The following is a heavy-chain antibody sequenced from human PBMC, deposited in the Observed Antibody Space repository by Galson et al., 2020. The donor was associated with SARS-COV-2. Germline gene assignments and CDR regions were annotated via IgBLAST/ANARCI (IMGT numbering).Heavy chain of an antibody. Sequence: ASVKVSCKASGYTFTSYGINWVRQAPGQGLEWVGWITAYDGSTNSAQKFQDRVTMTTDTSTKTANMELRSLRTGDTAFYYCARGTFAVRGLKEFDSWGQGPLGTVSS. CDR2: ITAYDGST. CDR1: GYTFTSYG. J-gene: IGHJ5*01. D-gene: IGHD3-10*01. CDR3: ARGTFAVRGLKEFDS. V-gene: IGHV1-18*01.